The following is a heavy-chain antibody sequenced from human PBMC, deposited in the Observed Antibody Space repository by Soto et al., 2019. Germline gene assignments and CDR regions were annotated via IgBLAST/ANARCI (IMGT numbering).Heavy chain of an antibody. J-gene: IGHJ3*02. Sequence: PGGSLRLSCAASGFTFSSYAMSWVRQAPGKGLEWVSAISGSGGSTYYADSVKGRFTISRDNSKNTLYLQMNSLRAEDTAVYYCAKDYWDIVVVVAATDAFDIWGQGTRVTVS. CDR1: GFTFSSYA. V-gene: IGHV3-23*01. CDR2: ISGSGGST. D-gene: IGHD2-15*01. CDR3: AKDYWDIVVVVAATDAFDI.